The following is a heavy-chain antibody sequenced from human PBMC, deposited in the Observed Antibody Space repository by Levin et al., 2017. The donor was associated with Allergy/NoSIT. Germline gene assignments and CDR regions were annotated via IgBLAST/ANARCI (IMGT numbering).Heavy chain of an antibody. J-gene: IGHJ3*02. CDR2: IYSGGST. CDR3: ARETTDDAFDI. Sequence: GGSLRLSCAASGFTVSSNYMSWVRQAPGKGLEWVSVIYSGGSTYYADSVKGRFTISRDNSKNTLYLQMNSLRAEDTAVYYCARETTDDAFDIWGQGTMVTVSS. D-gene: IGHD4-17*01. V-gene: IGHV3-53*01. CDR1: GFTVSSNY.